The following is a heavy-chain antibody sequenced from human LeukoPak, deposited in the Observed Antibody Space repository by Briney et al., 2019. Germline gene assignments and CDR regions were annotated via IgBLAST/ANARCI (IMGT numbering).Heavy chain of an antibody. D-gene: IGHD3-10*01. CDR2: IFSAGTT. CDR1: GFTVSDNY. V-gene: IGHV3-53*04. J-gene: IGHJ3*01. CDR3: ARLKGTFRHPSET. Sequence: AGGSLRLSCASSGFTVSDNYMGCVRQAPGKGLECVSIIFSAGTTYYADSVKGRFTISRHNSRNTIYLQMTSLQTEDTAVYYCARLKGTFRHPSETWGQGTMVTVSS.